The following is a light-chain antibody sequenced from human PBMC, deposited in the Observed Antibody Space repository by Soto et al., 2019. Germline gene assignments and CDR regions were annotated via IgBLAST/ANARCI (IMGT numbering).Light chain of an antibody. Sequence: DFQMPQSPSSLSASVGDRVTITCRATQSISRSLNWYQQKPGKAPELLIYAASSLQSGVPSRFSGSGSGTDFTLTISSLQPEDSATYYCQQSYSALVAFGQGTKVDIK. CDR2: AAS. CDR3: QQSYSALVA. J-gene: IGKJ1*01. V-gene: IGKV1-39*01. CDR1: QSISRS.